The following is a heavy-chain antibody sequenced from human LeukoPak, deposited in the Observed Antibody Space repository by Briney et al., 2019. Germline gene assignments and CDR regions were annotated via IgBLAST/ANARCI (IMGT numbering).Heavy chain of an antibody. Sequence: TGGSLRLSCAASGPTFSSYSMNWVRQAPGKGLEWVSSISSSSSYIYYADSVKGRFTISRDNAKNSLYLQMNSLRAEDTAVYYCAGGNWNYFLDAFDIWGQGTMVTVSS. CDR1: GPTFSSYS. D-gene: IGHD1-7*01. V-gene: IGHV3-21*01. CDR3: AGGNWNYFLDAFDI. J-gene: IGHJ3*02. CDR2: ISSSSSYI.